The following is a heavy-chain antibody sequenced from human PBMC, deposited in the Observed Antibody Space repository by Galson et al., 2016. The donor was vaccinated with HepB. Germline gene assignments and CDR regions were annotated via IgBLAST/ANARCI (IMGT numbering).Heavy chain of an antibody. J-gene: IGHJ4*02. V-gene: IGHV4-4*02. CDR1: GGSISSGYW. D-gene: IGHD6-13*01. CDR2: MYHSGRT. Sequence: SETLSLTCAVSGGSISSGYWWAWVRQPPGKGLEWIGEMYHSGRTYQSARTNYNPALKSRVTISVDRSKNQFSLKLNSVTAADTAVYYCAIGASSSSFLREFDYWGQGNLVTVSS. CDR3: AIGASSSSFLREFDY.